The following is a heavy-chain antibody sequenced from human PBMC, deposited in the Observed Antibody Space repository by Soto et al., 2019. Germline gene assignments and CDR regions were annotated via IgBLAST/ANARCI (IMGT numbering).Heavy chain of an antibody. CDR1: GFTFSSYG. CDR3: AKPSQDYYDSSGYRDY. CDR2: ISYDGSNK. J-gene: IGHJ4*02. D-gene: IGHD3-22*01. Sequence: SLRLSCAASGFTFSSYGMHWVRQAPGKGLEWVAVISYDGSNKYYADSVKGRFTISRDNSKNTLYLQMNSLRAEDTAVYYCAKPSQDYYDSSGYRDYWGQGNMVTVSS. V-gene: IGHV3-30*18.